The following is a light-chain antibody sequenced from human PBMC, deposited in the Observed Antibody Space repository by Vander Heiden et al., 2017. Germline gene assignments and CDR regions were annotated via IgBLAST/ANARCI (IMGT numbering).Light chain of an antibody. Sequence: QLVVTQSPSASASLGASLKLTCTMNSRHDNYAIAWHQQQPEKGPRYLRKVNSDGSHSKGDGIPDRFSGSSSGAERYLIISSLQSEDEADYYCQTWGSGIVVFGGGTKLTVL. CDR1: SRHDNYA. V-gene: IGLV4-69*01. J-gene: IGLJ2*01. CDR2: VNSDGSH. CDR3: QTWGSGIVV.